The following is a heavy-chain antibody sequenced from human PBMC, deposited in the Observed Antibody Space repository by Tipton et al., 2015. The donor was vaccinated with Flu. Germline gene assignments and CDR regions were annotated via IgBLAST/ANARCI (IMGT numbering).Heavy chain of an antibody. D-gene: IGHD3-10*01. J-gene: IGHJ4*02. CDR2: MYASGST. CDR1: GDSMNSFY. V-gene: IGHV4-4*07. CDR3: ARGSGSGTEMIFDF. Sequence: LRLSCPVSGDSMNSFYWSWIRQPAGKGLEWIGRMYASGSTKYNPSLKSRVTMSVDTSKNQLSLKLTSVTAADTAVYYCARGSGSGTEMIFDFWGQGTLVTVSS.